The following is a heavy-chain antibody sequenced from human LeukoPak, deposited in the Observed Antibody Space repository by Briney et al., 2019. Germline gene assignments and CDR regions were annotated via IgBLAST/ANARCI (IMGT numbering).Heavy chain of an antibody. CDR1: GDSISSSTYF. Sequence: SETLSLTCSVSGDSISSSTYFWAWIRQPPGKGLEWIGSFHYSGNTYYNPSLKSRVTISVDTSKNQFSLKLSSVTAADTAVYYCARIDYGDYVAPLDYWGQGTLVTVSS. V-gene: IGHV4-39*07. CDR3: ARIDYGDYVAPLDY. J-gene: IGHJ4*02. D-gene: IGHD4-17*01. CDR2: FHYSGNT.